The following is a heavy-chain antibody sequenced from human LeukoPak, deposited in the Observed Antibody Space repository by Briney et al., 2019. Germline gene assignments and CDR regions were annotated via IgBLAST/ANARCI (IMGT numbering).Heavy chain of an antibody. CDR1: GGSISSYY. CDR3: ARGWPVPRTFDY. D-gene: IGHD2-2*01. CDR2: IYYSGST. V-gene: IGHV4-59*12. J-gene: IGHJ4*02. Sequence: SETLSLTCTVSGGSISSYYWSWIRQPPGKGLEWIGYIYYSGSTNYNPSLKSRVTISVDTSKNQFSLKLSSVTAADTAVYYCARGWPVPRTFDYWGQGTLVTVSS.